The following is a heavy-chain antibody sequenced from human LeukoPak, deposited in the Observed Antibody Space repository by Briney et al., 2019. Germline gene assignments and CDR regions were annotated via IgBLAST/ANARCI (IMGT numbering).Heavy chain of an antibody. CDR1: GGSISSYY. CDR2: IYYSGST. V-gene: IGHV4-59*01. J-gene: IGHJ4*02. CDR3: ARDGVGYDSSGYYYLWPDX. D-gene: IGHD3-22*01. Sequence: SETLSLTCTVSGGSISSYYWSWIRQPPGKGLEWIGYIYYSGSTNYNPSLKSRVTISVDTSKNQFSLKLSSVTAADTAVYYCARDGVGYDSSGYYYLWPDXWGQGTLVTVSS.